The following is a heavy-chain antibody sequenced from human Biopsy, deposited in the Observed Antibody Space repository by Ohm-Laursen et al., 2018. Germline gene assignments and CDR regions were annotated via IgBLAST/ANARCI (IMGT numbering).Heavy chain of an antibody. V-gene: IGHV1-46*01. J-gene: IGHJ4*02. CDR1: GYTFTTYY. CDR3: VLASFDY. CDR2: INPGGNST. Sequence: ASVKVSCKVSGYTFTTYYIHWVRQAPGQGLEWMGIINPGGNSTAYTQNFQSRVTMTWDTSTTTVYMELSSLRSEDTAVYYCVLASFDYWGQGTLVTVPS.